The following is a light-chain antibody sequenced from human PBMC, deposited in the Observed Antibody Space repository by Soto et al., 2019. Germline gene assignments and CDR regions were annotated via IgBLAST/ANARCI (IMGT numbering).Light chain of an antibody. CDR2: EVS. Sequence: QSVLTQPPSASGSPGQSVTISCTGTSSDVGGYNYVSWYQQHPGKAPKFMIYEVSKRPSGVPDRFSGSKSGNTASLTISGLQSEDEADYYCISYTSDDVRYVFGTGTKLTVL. J-gene: IGLJ1*01. V-gene: IGLV2-8*01. CDR1: SSDVGGYNY. CDR3: ISYTSDDVRYV.